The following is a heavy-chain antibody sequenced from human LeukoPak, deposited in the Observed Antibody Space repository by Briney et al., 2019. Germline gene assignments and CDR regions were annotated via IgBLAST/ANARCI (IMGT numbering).Heavy chain of an antibody. CDR2: IYYSGST. Sequence: SETLSLTCTVSGYSISSGYYWGWIRQPPGKGLEWIGSIYYSGSTYYNPSLKSRVTISVDTSKNQFSLKLSSVTAADTAVYYCARQVMDYDFWSGYYAHAFDIWGQGTMVTVSP. CDR3: ARQVMDYDFWSGYYAHAFDI. V-gene: IGHV4-38-2*02. D-gene: IGHD3-3*01. CDR1: GYSISSGYY. J-gene: IGHJ3*02.